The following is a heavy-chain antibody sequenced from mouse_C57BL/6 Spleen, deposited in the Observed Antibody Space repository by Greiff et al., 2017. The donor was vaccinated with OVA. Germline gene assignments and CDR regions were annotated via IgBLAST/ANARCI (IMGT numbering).Heavy chain of an antibody. Sequence: VQLKQSGAELVRPGASVKLSCKASGYTFTDYYINWVKQRPGQGLEWIARIYPGSGNTYYNEKFKGKATLTAEKSSSTAYMQLSSLTSEDSAVYFCARDDVYAMDYWGQGTSVTVSS. D-gene: IGHD2-3*01. CDR3: ARDDVYAMDY. V-gene: IGHV1-76*01. CDR1: GYTFTDYY. J-gene: IGHJ4*01. CDR2: IYPGSGNT.